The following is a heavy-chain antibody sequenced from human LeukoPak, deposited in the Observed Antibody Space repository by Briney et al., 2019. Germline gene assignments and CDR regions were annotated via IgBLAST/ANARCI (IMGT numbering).Heavy chain of an antibody. CDR3: VGGGDWLPEY. V-gene: IGHV4-59*02. J-gene: IGHJ4*01. CDR2: IYYSGST. CDR1: GASVSGKF. Sequence: SETLSLTCTVSGASVSGKFWSWIRHSPGNGLEWIGLIYYSGSTKFNPSLKSRVAMSVDPSNNQFSLSLNSVTTTDTAVYFCVGGGDWLPEYWGHRTQVIVSS. D-gene: IGHD3/OR15-3a*01.